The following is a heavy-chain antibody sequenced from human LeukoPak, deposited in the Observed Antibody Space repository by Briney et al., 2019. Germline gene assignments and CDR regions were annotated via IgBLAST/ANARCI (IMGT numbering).Heavy chain of an antibody. CDR1: GFTVSSIY. J-gene: IGHJ4*02. Sequence: PGGSLRLSCAASGFTVSSIYMSWVRQAPGEGLEWVSVIYTGGSTYYADSVKGRFTISRDNSKNTLYLQMNSLRAEDTAVYYCAKAPTYGDYGAVYWGQGTLVTVSS. CDR2: IYTGGST. V-gene: IGHV3-53*01. D-gene: IGHD4-17*01. CDR3: AKAPTYGDYGAVY.